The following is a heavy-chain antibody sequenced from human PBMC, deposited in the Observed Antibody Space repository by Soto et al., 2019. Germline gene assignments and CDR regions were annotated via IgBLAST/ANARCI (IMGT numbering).Heavy chain of an antibody. CDR3: ARAHVDTAMVTYYYYGMDV. CDR2: IIPIFGTA. V-gene: IGHV1-69*01. D-gene: IGHD5-18*01. Sequence: QVQLVQSGAEVKKPGSSVKVSCKASGGTFSSYAISWVRQPPGQGLEWMGGIIPIFGTANYAQKFQGRVTITADESTSTAYMELSSLRSEDTAVYYCARAHVDTAMVTYYYYGMDVWGQGTTVTVSS. J-gene: IGHJ6*02. CDR1: GGTFSSYA.